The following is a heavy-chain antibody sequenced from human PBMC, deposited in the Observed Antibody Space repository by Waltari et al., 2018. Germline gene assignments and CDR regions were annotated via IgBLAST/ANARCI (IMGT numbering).Heavy chain of an antibody. J-gene: IGHJ5*02. CDR2: IIPIFGTP. V-gene: IGHV1-69*12. CDR1: GGTFGRFA. Sequence: QVQLVQSGAEVKKPGSSVKVSCRASGGTFGRFALSWVRQAPGQGLEWMGGIIPIFGTPNYAQSLQGRLTITADERTSTVFMELTSLTSDDTAIYFCARREIGGPLDPWGQGTLVTVSS. CDR3: ARREIGGPLDP. D-gene: IGHD1-1*01.